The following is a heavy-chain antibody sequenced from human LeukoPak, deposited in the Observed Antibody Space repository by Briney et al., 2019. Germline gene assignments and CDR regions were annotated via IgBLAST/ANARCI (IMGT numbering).Heavy chain of an antibody. CDR1: GFTFSSYN. Sequence: GGSLRLSCAASGFTFSSYNMDWVRQAPGKGLEWVSFIDSSSRYIYQADSVKGRFTISRDNAKSSVFLRMNSLRAEDTAVYYCARVGGHCTSTSCPPPDYWGQGTLVTVSS. D-gene: IGHD2-2*01. V-gene: IGHV3-21*01. J-gene: IGHJ4*02. CDR2: IDSSSRYI. CDR3: ARVGGHCTSTSCPPPDY.